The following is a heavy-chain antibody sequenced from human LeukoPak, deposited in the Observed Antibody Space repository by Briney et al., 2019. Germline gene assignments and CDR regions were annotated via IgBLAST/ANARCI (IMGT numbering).Heavy chain of an antibody. CDR1: GYTFTSYG. J-gene: IGHJ4*02. CDR2: ISAYNGNT. V-gene: IGHV1-18*01. CDR3: AAAADYGDYAHPFDY. Sequence: GASVKVSCKASGYTFTSYGISWVRQAPGQGLEWMGWISAYNGNTNYAQKLQGRVTMTTDTSTSTAYMELRSLRSDDTAVYYCAAAADYGDYAHPFDYWGQGTLVTVSS. D-gene: IGHD4-17*01.